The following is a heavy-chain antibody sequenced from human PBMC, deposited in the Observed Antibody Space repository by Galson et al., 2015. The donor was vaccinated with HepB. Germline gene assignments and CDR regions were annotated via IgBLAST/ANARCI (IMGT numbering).Heavy chain of an antibody. V-gene: IGHV3-23*01. CDR3: AKKGQSGYAPYYYGMDV. Sequence: SLRLSCAASGFTFSSYAMSWVRQAPGKGLEWVSAISGSGGSTYYADSVKGRFTISRDNSKNTLYLQMNSLRAEDTAVYYCAKKGQSGYAPYYYGMDVWGQGTRSPSP. J-gene: IGHJ6*02. CDR1: GFTFSSYA. D-gene: IGHD3-9*01. CDR2: ISGSGGST.